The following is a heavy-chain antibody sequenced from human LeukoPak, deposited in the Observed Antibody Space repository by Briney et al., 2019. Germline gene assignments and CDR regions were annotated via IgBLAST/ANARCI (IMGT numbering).Heavy chain of an antibody. Sequence: GGSLRLSCAASGFTFSSYAMSWVRQALGKGLEWVSAISGSGGSTYYADSVKGRFTISRDNSKNTLYLQMNSLRAEDTAVYYCAKGVNLPYGSGSYWDYYYGMDVWGQGTTVTVSS. CDR3: AKGVNLPYGSGSYWDYYYGMDV. J-gene: IGHJ6*02. CDR2: ISGSGGST. CDR1: GFTFSSYA. V-gene: IGHV3-23*01. D-gene: IGHD3-10*01.